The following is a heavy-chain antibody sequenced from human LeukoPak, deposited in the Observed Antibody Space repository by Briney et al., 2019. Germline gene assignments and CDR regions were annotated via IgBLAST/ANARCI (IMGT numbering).Heavy chain of an antibody. Sequence: PSETLSLTCAVYGGSFSGDYWSWIRQPPGKGLEWIGKINHSGSTNYNPSLKSRVTISVDTSKNRFSLKLSSVTAADTAVYYCARTIAAANWFDPWGQGTLVTVSS. V-gene: IGHV4-34*01. J-gene: IGHJ5*02. CDR1: GGSFSGDY. D-gene: IGHD6-13*01. CDR2: INHSGST. CDR3: ARTIAAANWFDP.